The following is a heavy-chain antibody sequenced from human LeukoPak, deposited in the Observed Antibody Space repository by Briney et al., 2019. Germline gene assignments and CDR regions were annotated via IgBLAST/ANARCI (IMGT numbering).Heavy chain of an antibody. CDR2: IYYSGST. V-gene: IGHV4-59*01. CDR3: ARGGYYGSGNDFRFDP. CDR1: GGSISSYD. J-gene: IGHJ5*02. D-gene: IGHD3-10*01. Sequence: PSETLSLTCTASGGSISSYDWSWIRQPPGKGLEWIGYIYYSGSTNYKPSLKSRVTISVDTSKNQFSLKLNSVTAADTAVYYCARGGYYGSGNDFRFDPWGQGTLVTVSS.